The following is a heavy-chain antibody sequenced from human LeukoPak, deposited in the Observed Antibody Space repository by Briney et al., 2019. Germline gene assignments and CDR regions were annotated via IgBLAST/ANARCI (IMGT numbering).Heavy chain of an antibody. CDR3: ARSQQQLPNYYYYCMDV. D-gene: IGHD6-13*01. CDR1: GGSISSYY. CDR2: IYTSGST. J-gene: IGHJ6*03. Sequence: SETLSLTCTVSGGSISSYYLSWIRQPAGKGLEWIGRIYTSGSTNYNPSLKSRVTMSVDTSKNQFSLKLSSVTAADTAVYYCARSQQQLPNYYYYCMDVWGKGTTVTVSS. V-gene: IGHV4-4*07.